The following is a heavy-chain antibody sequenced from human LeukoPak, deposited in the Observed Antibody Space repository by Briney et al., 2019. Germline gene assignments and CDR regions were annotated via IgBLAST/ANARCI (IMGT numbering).Heavy chain of an antibody. V-gene: IGHV4-39*07. CDR1: GVSISTSRYY. CDR3: AREEEHSSGWVIDY. J-gene: IGHJ4*02. D-gene: IGHD6-19*01. CDR2: IYYTGPT. Sequence: SETLSLTCTVSGVSISTSRYYWGWIRQPPGKGLEWIGNIYYTGPTYYNASLESRVTISLDTSKNQFFLKLSSVTAADTAVYYCAREEEHSSGWVIDYWGQGTLVTVSS.